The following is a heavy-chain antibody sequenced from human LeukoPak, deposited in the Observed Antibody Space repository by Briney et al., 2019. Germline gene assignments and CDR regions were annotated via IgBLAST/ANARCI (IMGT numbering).Heavy chain of an antibody. CDR1: GGSISSGSYY. V-gene: IGHV4-61*02. J-gene: IGHJ4*02. D-gene: IGHD3-22*01. Sequence: SQTLSLTCTVSGGSISSGSYYWSWIRQPAGKGLEWIGRIYTSRSTNYNPSLKSRVTISVDTSKNQFSLKLSSVTAADTAVYYCASGPFYYYDSSGYFFDYWGQGTLVTVSS. CDR3: ASGPFYYYDSSGYFFDY. CDR2: IYTSRST.